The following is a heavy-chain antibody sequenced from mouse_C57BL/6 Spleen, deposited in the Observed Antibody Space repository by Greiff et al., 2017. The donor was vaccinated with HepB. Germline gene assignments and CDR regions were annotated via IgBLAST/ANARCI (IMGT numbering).Heavy chain of an antibody. CDR1: GYTFTDYY. CDR3: ARWGSGYDAMDY. D-gene: IGHD6-1*01. J-gene: IGHJ4*01. CDR2: IYPGSGNT. V-gene: IGHV1-76*01. Sequence: QVQLKESGAELVRPGASVKLSCKASGYTFTDYYINWVKQRPGQGLEWIARIYPGSGNTYYNEKFKGKATLTAEKSSSTAYMQLSSLTSEDSAVYFCARWGSGYDAMDYWGQGTSVTVSS.